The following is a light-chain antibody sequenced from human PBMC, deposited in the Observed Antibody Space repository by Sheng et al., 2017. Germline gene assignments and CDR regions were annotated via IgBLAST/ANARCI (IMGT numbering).Light chain of an antibody. CDR3: QQYNNWPPG. CDR2: GAS. Sequence: ETVMTQSPATLSVSPGERATLSCRASQSVSSNLAWYQQKPGQAPRLLIYGASTRATGIPARFSGSGSGTEFTLTISSLQSEDFAVYYCQQYNNWPPGFGQGTEAGDQT. CDR1: QSVSSN. V-gene: IGKV3-15*01. J-gene: IGKJ2*01.